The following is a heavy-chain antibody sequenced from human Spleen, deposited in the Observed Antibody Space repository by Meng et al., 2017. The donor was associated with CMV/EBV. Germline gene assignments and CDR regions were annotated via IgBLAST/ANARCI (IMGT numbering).Heavy chain of an antibody. CDR2: IHYSGTT. V-gene: IGHV4-30-4*01. D-gene: IGHD5-12*01. CDR3: ARDSPGGYGYFDS. Sequence: VQLHESRTGLVKPYPTLSLTCTVSDGFTTSDDYYWSWIRQPPGKGMEWIGYIHYSGTTYYNPSLKSRIAISLDTSKNQFSLNLNSVTAADAAVYYCARDSPGGYGYFDSWGQGTLVTVSS. CDR1: DGFTTSDDYY. J-gene: IGHJ4*02.